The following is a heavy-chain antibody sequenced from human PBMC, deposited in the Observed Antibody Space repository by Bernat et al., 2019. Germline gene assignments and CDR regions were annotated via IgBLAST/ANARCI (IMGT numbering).Heavy chain of an antibody. J-gene: IGHJ6*02. D-gene: IGHD3-22*01. CDR1: GYTFTSYG. CDR2: ISAYNGNT. Sequence: QVQLVQSGAEVKKPGASVKVSCKASGYTFTSYGIRWVRQAPGQGLEWMGWISAYNGNTNYAQKLQGRVTMTTDTSTSTAYMELRSLRSDDTAVYYCARDYYYDSSGYYPYYYYGMDVWGQGTTVTVSS. V-gene: IGHV1-18*01. CDR3: ARDYYYDSSGYYPYYYYGMDV.